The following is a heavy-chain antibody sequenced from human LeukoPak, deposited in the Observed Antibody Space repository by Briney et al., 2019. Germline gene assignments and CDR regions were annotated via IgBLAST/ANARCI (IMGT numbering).Heavy chain of an antibody. CDR1: GFSLSTSGMR. CDR3: ARSPHHIYGDYVEGAFDI. CDR2: IDWDDDK. Sequence: SGPALVKXTQTLTLTCTFSGFSLSTSGMRVSWIRQPPGKALEWLARIDWDDDKFYSTSLKTRLTISKDTSKNQVVLTMTNMDPVDTATYYCARSPHHIYGDYVEGAFDIWGQGTMVTVSS. V-gene: IGHV2-70*04. D-gene: IGHD4-17*01. J-gene: IGHJ3*02.